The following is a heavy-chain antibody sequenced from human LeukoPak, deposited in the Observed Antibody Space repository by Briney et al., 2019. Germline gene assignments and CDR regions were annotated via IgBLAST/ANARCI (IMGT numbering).Heavy chain of an antibody. CDR2: ISAQHGHG. D-gene: IGHD2-2*01. V-gene: IGHV1-18*01. Sequence: ASVKVSCTTSGYSENFYGITWVRQVAGQGLEWMGWISAQHGHGEYAPDCQDRVTMTTDTHTNTAYMELRSLRSDDTAVYYCAGSLGYCTSNVCYLKYWGQGTLVTVSS. CDR3: AGSLGYCTSNVCYLKY. J-gene: IGHJ4*02. CDR1: GYSENFYG.